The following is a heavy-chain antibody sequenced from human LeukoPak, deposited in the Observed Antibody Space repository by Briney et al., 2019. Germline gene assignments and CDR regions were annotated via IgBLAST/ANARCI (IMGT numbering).Heavy chain of an antibody. CDR3: ARDRGYCSGGSCYGSPSTFDY. D-gene: IGHD2-15*01. CDR1: GFTFSSYG. V-gene: IGHV3-23*01. J-gene: IGHJ4*02. CDR2: ISGSGGST. Sequence: GGSLRLSCAASGFTFSSYGMSWVRQAPGKGLEWVSAISGSGGSTYYADSVKGRFTISRDNAKNSLYLQMNSLRAEDTAVYYCARDRGYCSGGSCYGSPSTFDYWGQGTLVTVSS.